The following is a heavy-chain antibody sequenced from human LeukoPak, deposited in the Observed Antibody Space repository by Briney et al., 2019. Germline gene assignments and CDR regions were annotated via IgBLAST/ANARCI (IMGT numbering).Heavy chain of an antibody. J-gene: IGHJ4*02. D-gene: IGHD4-17*01. CDR1: GGTFSSYA. CDR3: ARGSDMGTVTIDY. V-gene: IGHV1-69*01. Sequence: GASVNVSCKASGGTFSSYAISWVRQAPGQGLEWMGGIIPIFGTANYAQKFQGRVTITADESTSTAYMELSSLRSEDTAVYYCARGSDMGTVTIDYWGQGTLVTVCS. CDR2: IIPIFGTA.